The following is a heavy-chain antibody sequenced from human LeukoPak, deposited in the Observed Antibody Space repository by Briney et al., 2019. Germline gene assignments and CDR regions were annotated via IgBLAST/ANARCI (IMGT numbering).Heavy chain of an antibody. J-gene: IGHJ4*02. CDR3: ARSRDGYNYCDY. V-gene: IGHV1-69*05. D-gene: IGHD5-24*01. CDR2: IIPIFGTA. Sequence: VASVKVSCKASGGTFSSYAISWVRQAPGQGLEWMGGIIPIFGTANYAQKFQGRVTITTDESTSTAYMELSSLRSEDTAVYYCARSRDGYNYCDYWGQGTLVTVSS. CDR1: GGTFSSYA.